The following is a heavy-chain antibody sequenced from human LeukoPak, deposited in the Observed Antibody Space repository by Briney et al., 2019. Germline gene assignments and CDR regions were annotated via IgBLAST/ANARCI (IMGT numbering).Heavy chain of an antibody. D-gene: IGHD4-17*01. CDR3: ARDPGDYVGNDAFDI. CDR2: IWYDGSNK. V-gene: IGHV3-33*08. CDR1: GFTFSNAW. Sequence: GGSLRLSCAASGFTFSNAWMSWVRQAPGKGLEWVAVIWYDGSNKYYADSVKGRFTVSRDNSKNTVYLQMNSLRAEDTAVYYCARDPGDYVGNDAFDIWGQGTMVTVSS. J-gene: IGHJ3*02.